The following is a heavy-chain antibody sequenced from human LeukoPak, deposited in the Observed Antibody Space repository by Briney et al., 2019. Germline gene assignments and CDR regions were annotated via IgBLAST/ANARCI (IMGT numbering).Heavy chain of an antibody. D-gene: IGHD2-2*01. Sequence: GGSLRLSCAASGFTFSDYYMSWLRQAPGKGLEWVSYISSDSSTIYYADSVKGRFTISRDNAKNSLYLQMNSLRTEDTAVYYCANTEYQRLGTDYWGQGTLATVSS. V-gene: IGHV3-11*04. CDR2: ISSDSSTI. CDR1: GFTFSDYY. CDR3: ANTEYQRLGTDY. J-gene: IGHJ4*02.